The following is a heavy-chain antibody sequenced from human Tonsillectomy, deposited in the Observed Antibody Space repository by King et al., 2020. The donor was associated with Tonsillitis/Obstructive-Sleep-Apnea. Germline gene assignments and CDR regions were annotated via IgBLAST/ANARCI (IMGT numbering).Heavy chain of an antibody. CDR1: GYTFASYG. CDR2: ISAYNGNT. J-gene: IGHJ6*02. V-gene: IGHV1-18*01. D-gene: IGHD2-2*01. Sequence: QLVQSGAEVKKPGASVKVSCKASGYTFASYGISWVRQAPGQGLEWMGWISAYNGNTNYAQKLQGRVTMTTDTSTSTAYMELRSLRSDDTAVYYCARDPCNCSSTSCYCPYYYYGMDVWGQGTTVTVSS. CDR3: ARDPCNCSSTSCYCPYYYYGMDV.